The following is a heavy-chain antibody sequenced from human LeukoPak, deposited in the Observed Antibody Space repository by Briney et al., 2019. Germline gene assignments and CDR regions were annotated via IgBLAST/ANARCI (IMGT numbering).Heavy chain of an antibody. CDR2: IYSGGST. CDR1: GFTFSSYG. CDR3: ARGKWFGELGFDY. D-gene: IGHD3-10*01. V-gene: IGHV3-66*01. Sequence: PGGSLRLSCAASGFTFSSYGMHWVRQAPGKGLEWVSVIYSGGSTYYADSVKGRFTISRDNSKNTLYLQMNSLRAEDTAVYYCARGKWFGELGFDYWGQGTLVTVSS. J-gene: IGHJ4*02.